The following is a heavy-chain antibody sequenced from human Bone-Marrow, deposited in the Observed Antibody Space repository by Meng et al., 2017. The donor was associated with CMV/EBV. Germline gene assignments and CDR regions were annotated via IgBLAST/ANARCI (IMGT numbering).Heavy chain of an antibody. D-gene: IGHD7-27*01. CDR1: GYTFTGYY. Sequence: ASVKVSCKASGYTFTGYYMHWVRQAPGQGLEWMGWINPNSGNTGYAQKFQGRVTITRNTSISTAYMELSSLRSEDTAVYYCARGKITGASDYWGQGTLVTVSS. V-gene: IGHV1-8*03. CDR3: ARGKITGASDY. CDR2: INPNSGNT. J-gene: IGHJ4*02.